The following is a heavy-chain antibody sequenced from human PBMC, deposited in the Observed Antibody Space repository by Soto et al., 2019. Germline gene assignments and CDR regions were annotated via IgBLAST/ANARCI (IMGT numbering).Heavy chain of an antibody. Sequence: SVKVSCKASGGMFYSSAINWVRQAPGQGLEWMGGIVPMNGSPKYAQEFLGRVTISADASATTAYMDLSGLKSEDTAVYYFSFAPNCTCDLPRYWGRGTQVTVSS. D-gene: IGHD2-21*01. J-gene: IGHJ4*02. CDR3: SFAPNCTCDLPRY. CDR1: GGMFYSSA. V-gene: IGHV1-69*13. CDR2: IVPMNGSP.